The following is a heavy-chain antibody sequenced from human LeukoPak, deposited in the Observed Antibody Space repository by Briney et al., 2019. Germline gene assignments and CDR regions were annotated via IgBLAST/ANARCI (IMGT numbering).Heavy chain of an antibody. CDR2: ISSSSSYI. CDR1: GFTFSSYS. Sequence: GGSLRLSCAASGFTFSSYSMNWVRQAPGKGLEWVSSISSSSSYIYYADSVKGRFTISRDNAKNSLYLQMNSLRAEDPAVYYCARDLYSSSPSFDYWGQGTLVTVSS. J-gene: IGHJ4*02. D-gene: IGHD6-6*01. CDR3: ARDLYSSSPSFDY. V-gene: IGHV3-21*01.